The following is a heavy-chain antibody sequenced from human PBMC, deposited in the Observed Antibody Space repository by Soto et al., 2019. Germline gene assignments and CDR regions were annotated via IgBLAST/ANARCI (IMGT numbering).Heavy chain of an antibody. J-gene: IGHJ4*02. CDR1: GFTFSSYS. Sequence: PGGSLRLSCAASGFTFSSYSMNWVRQAPGKGLEWVSYISSSSSTIYYADSVKGRFTISRDNAKNSLYLQMNSLRAEDTAVYYCSIDIIPYDFWSGYYNSFDYWGQGTLVTVSS. D-gene: IGHD3-3*01. V-gene: IGHV3-48*01. CDR3: SIDIIPYDFWSGYYNSFDY. CDR2: ISSSSSTI.